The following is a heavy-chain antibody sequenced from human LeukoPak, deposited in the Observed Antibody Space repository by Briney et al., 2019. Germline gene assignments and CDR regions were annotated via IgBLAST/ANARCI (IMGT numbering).Heavy chain of an antibody. Sequence: GGSLRLSCAASGFTFSSCSMNWVRQAPGKGLEWVSSISSSSSYIYYADSVKGRFTISRDNAKNSLYLQMNSLRAEDTAVYYCARGDDILTGYLGAPYWGQGTLVTVSS. CDR3: ARGDDILTGYLGAPY. J-gene: IGHJ4*02. CDR1: GFTFSSCS. CDR2: ISSSSSYI. D-gene: IGHD3-9*01. V-gene: IGHV3-21*01.